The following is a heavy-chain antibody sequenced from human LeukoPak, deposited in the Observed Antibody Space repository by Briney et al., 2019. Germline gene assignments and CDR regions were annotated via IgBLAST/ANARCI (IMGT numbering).Heavy chain of an antibody. CDR3: ASQLLFGAFDI. CDR2: IYSGGST. CDR1: GFTVSSNY. V-gene: IGHV3-53*01. Sequence: GGSLRLSCAASGFTVSSNYMSWVRQAPGKGPEWVSVIYSGGSTYYADSVKGRFTISRDNSKNTLYLQMNSLRAEDTAVYYCASQLLFGAFDIWGQGTMVTVSS. J-gene: IGHJ3*02. D-gene: IGHD2-2*01.